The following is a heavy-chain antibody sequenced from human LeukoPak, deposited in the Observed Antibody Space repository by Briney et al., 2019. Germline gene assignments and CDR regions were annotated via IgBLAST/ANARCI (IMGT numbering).Heavy chain of an antibody. Sequence: SETLSLTCTVSGGSISSYYWSWIRQPPGKGLEWIGHVYYSGSTDYNPSLKSRVTTSVDTSKNQFSLKLSSVTAADTAMYYCARSYTNGWFCFDYWGQGTLVTVSS. D-gene: IGHD6-19*01. CDR1: GGSISSYY. J-gene: IGHJ4*02. CDR2: VYYSGST. CDR3: ARSYTNGWFCFDY. V-gene: IGHV4-59*01.